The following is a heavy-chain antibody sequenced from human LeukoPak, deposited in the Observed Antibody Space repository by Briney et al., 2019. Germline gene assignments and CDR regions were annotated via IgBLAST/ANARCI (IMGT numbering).Heavy chain of an antibody. CDR3: ARDKGRDYQLLGYFEY. Sequence: GSLRLSCAASGFTFSNYAMQWVRPAPGKGLEWVAVISYDESIKYYADSVKGRFTISRDNSKNTLNLQMNSLRAEDTAVYYCARDKGRDYQLLGYFEYWGQGILVTVSS. CDR2: ISYDESIK. CDR1: GFTFSNYA. V-gene: IGHV3-30-3*01. D-gene: IGHD3-10*01. J-gene: IGHJ4*02.